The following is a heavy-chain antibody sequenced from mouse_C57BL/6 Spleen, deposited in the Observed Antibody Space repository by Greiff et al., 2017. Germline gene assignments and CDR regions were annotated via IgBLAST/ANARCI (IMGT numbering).Heavy chain of an antibody. CDR1: GYTFTSYW. Sequence: QVQLQQSGPELVKPGASVKLSCKASGYTFTSYWMHWVKQRPGQGLEWIGMIHPNNGGTNYNEKFKSKATLTVDKSSSTAYMQLSSLTSEDSAVYYCARGDGLDDKMDYWGQGTSVTVSS. CDR2: IHPNNGGT. V-gene: IGHV1-64*01. D-gene: IGHD2-2*01. CDR3: ARGDGLDDKMDY. J-gene: IGHJ4*01.